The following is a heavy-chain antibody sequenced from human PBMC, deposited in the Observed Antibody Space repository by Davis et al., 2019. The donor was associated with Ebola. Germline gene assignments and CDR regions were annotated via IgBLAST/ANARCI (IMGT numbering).Heavy chain of an antibody. J-gene: IGHJ4*02. CDR2: VFHTGAT. V-gene: IGHV4-4*02. Sequence: MPGGSLRLSCAVSGGSVSSSDWWTWVRQPPGKGLEWIGEVFHTGATNYNPSLKSRVTISVDKSKNQFSLSLTSVTAADTAVYYCARGPSYSNGWYAPIDYWGQGILVTVSS. CDR1: GGSVSSSDW. CDR3: ARGPSYSNGWYAPIDY. D-gene: IGHD6-19*01.